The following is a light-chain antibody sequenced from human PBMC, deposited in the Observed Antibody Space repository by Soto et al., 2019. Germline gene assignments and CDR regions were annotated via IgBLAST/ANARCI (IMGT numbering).Light chain of an antibody. CDR3: CSYAGSSTYEV. Sequence: QSALTQPASVSGSPGQSITISCTGTSSDVGSYNFVSWYQQHPGKAPKLMIYEGSKRPSGVSNRFSGSKSGNTASLTISGLQAEDEADYYCCSYAGSSTYEVLGGGTKLTVL. CDR2: EGS. V-gene: IGLV2-23*01. CDR1: SSDVGSYNF. J-gene: IGLJ3*02.